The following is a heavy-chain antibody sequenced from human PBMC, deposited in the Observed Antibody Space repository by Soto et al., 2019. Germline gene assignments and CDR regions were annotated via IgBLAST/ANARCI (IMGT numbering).Heavy chain of an antibody. CDR2: IYYSGST. V-gene: IGHV4-31*03. CDR3: ARTIAVARAFDY. D-gene: IGHD6-19*01. Sequence: SETLSLTCTVSGGSISSGGYYWSWIRQHPGKGLEWIGYIYYSGSTYYNPSLKSRVTISVDTSKNQFSLKLSSVTAADTAVYYCARTIAVARAFDYWGQGTLVTVSS. CDR1: GGSISSGGYY. J-gene: IGHJ4*02.